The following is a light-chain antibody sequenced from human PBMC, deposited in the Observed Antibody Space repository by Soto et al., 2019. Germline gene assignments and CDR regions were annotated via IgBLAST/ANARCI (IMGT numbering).Light chain of an antibody. J-gene: IGKJ1*01. V-gene: IGKV1-9*01. CDR2: AAS. CDR3: QQLDSYPRT. Sequence: IQLTQSPSSLSASVGDRVTITCRASQGISINLAWYQQKPGKAPKLLIYAASTLQSGVPSRFSGNGSGTDFTLTISSLQPEDSATYYCQQLDSYPRTFGQGTKVEIQ. CDR1: QGISIN.